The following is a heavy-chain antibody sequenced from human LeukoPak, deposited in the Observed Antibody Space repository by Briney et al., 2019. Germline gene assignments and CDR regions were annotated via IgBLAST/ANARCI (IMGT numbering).Heavy chain of an antibody. CDR2: IKGNGDTT. CDR1: GFTFHNYA. D-gene: IGHD6-19*01. V-gene: IGHV3-43*02. J-gene: IGHJ4*02. Sequence: GGSLRLSCAASGFTFHNYAMHWVPQAPGKGREWVSLIKGNGDTTYNADSVKGRFTISRDNSKNSLYLQINSLRTEDTALYYCAKDIGSGWSFDYWGQGTLVTVSS. CDR3: AKDIGSGWSFDY.